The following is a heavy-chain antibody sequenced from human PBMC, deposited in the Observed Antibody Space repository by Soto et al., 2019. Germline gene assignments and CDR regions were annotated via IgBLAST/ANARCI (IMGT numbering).Heavy chain of an antibody. CDR3: LTTVIAFDI. Sequence: LETLSLTCTVSGGSISSSSYYWGWIRQPPGKGLEWIGSIYYSGSTYYNPSLKSRVTISVDTSKNQFSLKLSSVTAADTAVYYCLTTVIAFDIWGQGTMVTVSS. J-gene: IGHJ3*02. D-gene: IGHD4-17*01. CDR1: GGSISSSSYY. CDR2: IYYSGST. V-gene: IGHV4-39*01.